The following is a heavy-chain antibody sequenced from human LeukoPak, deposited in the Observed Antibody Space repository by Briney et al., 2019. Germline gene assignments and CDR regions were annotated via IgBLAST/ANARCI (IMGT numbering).Heavy chain of an antibody. V-gene: IGHV3-13*01. D-gene: IGHD3-22*01. CDR3: ARGQDSSGYGPNWFDP. J-gene: IGHJ5*02. CDR1: GFTFSSYD. Sequence: GGSLRLSCAASGFTFSSYDVHWVRQATGKGLEWVSAIGTAGDTYYPGSVKGRFTISRENAKNSLYLQMNSLRAGDTAVYYCARGQDSSGYGPNWFDPWGQGTLVTVSS. CDR2: IGTAGDT.